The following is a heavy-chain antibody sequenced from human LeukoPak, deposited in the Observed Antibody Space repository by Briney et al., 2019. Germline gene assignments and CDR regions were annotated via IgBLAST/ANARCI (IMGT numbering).Heavy chain of an antibody. V-gene: IGHV1-58*02. CDR2: IVVGSGNT. D-gene: IGHD6-19*01. CDR1: GFTFTSSA. CDR3: AAISSGWYEDY. Sequence: ASVKVSCKASGFTFTSSAMQWVRQARGQRLEWIGWIVVGSGNTNYAQKFQERVTITRDMSTRTAYMELSSLRSEDTAVYYCAAISSGWYEDYWGQGTLVTVSS. J-gene: IGHJ4*02.